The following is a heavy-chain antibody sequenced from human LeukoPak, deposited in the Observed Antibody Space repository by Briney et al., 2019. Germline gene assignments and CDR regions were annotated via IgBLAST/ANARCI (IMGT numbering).Heavy chain of an antibody. Sequence: PGRSLRLSCAASGFTFSSYGMHWVRQAPGKGLEWVAVISYDGSNKYYADSVKGRFTISRDNSKNTLYLQMNSLRAEDTAVYYCAKTILWFGELLYAGPYIDYWGQGTLVTVSS. D-gene: IGHD3-10*01. V-gene: IGHV3-30*18. CDR3: AKTILWFGELLYAGPYIDY. CDR2: ISYDGSNK. CDR1: GFTFSSYG. J-gene: IGHJ4*02.